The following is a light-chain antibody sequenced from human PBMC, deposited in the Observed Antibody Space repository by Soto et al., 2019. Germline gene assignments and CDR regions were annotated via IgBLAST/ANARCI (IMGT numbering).Light chain of an antibody. CDR3: CSYVGSDTYVI. CDR1: SSDVGGYIL. Sequence: QSVLTQPRSVSGSPGQSVTISCTGTSSDVGGYILVSWYQQEPGKAPKLMIYEGSKRPSGVSNRFSGSKSGNTASLTISGLQAEDEAHYYCCSYVGSDTYVIFGGGTKVTVL. V-gene: IGLV2-23*01. CDR2: EGS. J-gene: IGLJ2*01.